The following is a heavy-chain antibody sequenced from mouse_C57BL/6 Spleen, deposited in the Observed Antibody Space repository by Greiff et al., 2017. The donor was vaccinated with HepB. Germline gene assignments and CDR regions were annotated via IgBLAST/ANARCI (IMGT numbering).Heavy chain of an antibody. CDR2: IDPENGDT. V-gene: IGHV14-4*01. J-gene: IGHJ2*01. Sequence: EVQLQQSGAELVRPGASVKLSCTASGFNIKDDYMHWVKQRPEQGLEWIGRIDPENGDTEYASKVQGKATITADTSSNTAYLQLSSLKSEDTAVYYCATVYYGSSRDYWGQGTTLTVSS. CDR1: GFNIKDDY. D-gene: IGHD1-1*01. CDR3: ATVYYGSSRDY.